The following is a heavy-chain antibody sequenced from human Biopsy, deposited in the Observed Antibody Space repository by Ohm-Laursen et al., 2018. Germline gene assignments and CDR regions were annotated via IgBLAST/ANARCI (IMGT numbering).Heavy chain of an antibody. Sequence: PSETLSLTCTVSGGSISSSTTYYWAWLRQPPGKGLEWIGSIYNTETTFYNPSLKSRVTISVDTSTNQFSLKVSSVTAADMALYFCARHPTGFWFDPWGHGTLVTVSS. J-gene: IGHJ5*02. CDR2: IYNTETT. V-gene: IGHV4-39*01. CDR3: ARHPTGFWFDP. CDR1: GGSISSSTTYY.